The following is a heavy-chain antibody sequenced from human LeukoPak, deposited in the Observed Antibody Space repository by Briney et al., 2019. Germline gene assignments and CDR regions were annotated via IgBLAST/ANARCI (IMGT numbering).Heavy chain of an antibody. J-gene: IGHJ6*03. D-gene: IGHD3-3*01. CDR1: GYTFTSYG. V-gene: IGHV1-18*01. CDR2: IGAYNGNT. CDR3: ARTIFGVVIRAHYMDV. Sequence: GASVKVSCKASGYTFTSYGISWVRQAPGQGLEWMGWIGAYNGNTNYAQKLQGRVTMTTDTSTSTAYMELRSLRSDDTAVYYCARTIFGVVIRAHYMDVWGKGTTVTVSS.